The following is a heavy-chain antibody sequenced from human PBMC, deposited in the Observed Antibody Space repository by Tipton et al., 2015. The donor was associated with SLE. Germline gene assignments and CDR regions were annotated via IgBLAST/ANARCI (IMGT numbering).Heavy chain of an antibody. CDR2: IYYSGST. Sequence: TLSLTCTVSGGSISSHYWSWIRQPPGKGLGWIGSIYYSGSTNYNPSLKSRVTISVDTSKNQFSLKLSSVTAADTAVYYCARERGIVGAPFDYWGQGTLVTVSS. J-gene: IGHJ4*02. D-gene: IGHD1-26*01. V-gene: IGHV4-59*11. CDR1: GGSISSHY. CDR3: ARERGIVGAPFDY.